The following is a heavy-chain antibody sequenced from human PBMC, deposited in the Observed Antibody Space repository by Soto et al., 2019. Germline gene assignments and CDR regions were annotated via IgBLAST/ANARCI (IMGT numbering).Heavy chain of an antibody. D-gene: IGHD6-6*01. CDR1: GGSISSYY. CDR2: IYYSGST. J-gene: IGHJ4*02. CDR3: ARLVSYPYYFDY. Sequence: SETLSLTCTVSGGSISSYYWSWIRQPPGKGLEWIGYIYYSGSTNYNPSLKSRVTISVDTSKNQFSLKLSSVTAADTAVYYCARLVSYPYYFDYWGQGTLVTVSS. V-gene: IGHV4-59*01.